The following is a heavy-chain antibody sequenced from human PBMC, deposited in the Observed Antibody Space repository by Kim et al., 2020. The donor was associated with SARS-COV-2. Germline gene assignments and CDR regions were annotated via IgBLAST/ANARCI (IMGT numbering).Heavy chain of an antibody. V-gene: IGHV4-59*09. CDR2: SVNT. CDR3: ASGESNFDS. J-gene: IGHJ4*02. Sequence: SVNTNYNPSLRSRVTISADTSKNQFSLRWASVTAADSATYYCASGESNFDSWGRGTHVTVSS.